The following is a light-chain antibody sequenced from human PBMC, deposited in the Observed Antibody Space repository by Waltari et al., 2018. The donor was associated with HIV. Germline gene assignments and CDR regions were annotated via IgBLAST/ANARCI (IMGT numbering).Light chain of an antibody. V-gene: IGKV1-39*01. CDR3: QQSYSSRYT. J-gene: IGKJ2*01. CDR2: AAS. Sequence: DIQMTQSPSSLSASVGDSVTITCRASQSISSYLNWYQQQPGKAPKLLIFAASSFQSGVPSRFSGSGSGTDFTLTISSLQPEDFATYYCQQSYSSRYTFGQGTKLEIK. CDR1: QSISSY.